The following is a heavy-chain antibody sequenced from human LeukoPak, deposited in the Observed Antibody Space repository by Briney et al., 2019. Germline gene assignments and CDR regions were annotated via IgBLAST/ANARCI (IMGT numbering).Heavy chain of an antibody. CDR1: GYTLTELS. CDR2: FDPEDGET. V-gene: IGHV1-24*01. Sequence: ASVKVSCKVSGYTLTELSMHWVRQAPGKGLEWMGGFDPEDGETIYAQKFQGRVTMTEDTSTDTAYMELSSLRSEDTAVYYCATDKVPTSGAYYYYYGMDVWGQGTTVTVSS. J-gene: IGHJ6*02. CDR3: ATDKVPTSGAYYYYYGMDV. D-gene: IGHD3-16*01.